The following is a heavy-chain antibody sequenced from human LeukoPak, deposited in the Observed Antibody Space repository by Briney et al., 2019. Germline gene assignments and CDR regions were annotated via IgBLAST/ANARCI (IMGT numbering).Heavy chain of an antibody. J-gene: IGHJ5*02. D-gene: IGHD2-15*01. V-gene: IGHV3-33*01. CDR1: GFTFSSSG. CDR2: IFYNGSNK. CDR3: ARAGGYCSGGSCYRGDTWFDP. Sequence: GGALTLSCLASGFTFSSSGMHWVRQPPGKGLDGVAVIFYNGSNKYYADSVKGRLTLSRDNSKNTLYLQMNSLRVEDTAVYYCARAGGYCSGGSCYRGDTWFDPWGQGTLVTVSS.